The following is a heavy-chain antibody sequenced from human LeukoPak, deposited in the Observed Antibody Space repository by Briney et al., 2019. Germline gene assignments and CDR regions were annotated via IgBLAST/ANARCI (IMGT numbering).Heavy chain of an antibody. J-gene: IGHJ4*02. V-gene: IGHV4-39*01. Sequence: PSETLSLTCAVSGDSINSESFFWGWLRQPPGRGLEGIGSIYYSGTTYYNPSLKSRVSVSVDTSNNQFSLRLRSVTAADTAVYFCAAASVHYFDSSGYYFYFEFWGQGTLVPVSS. CDR3: AAASVHYFDSSGYYFYFEF. CDR1: GDSINSESFF. D-gene: IGHD3-22*01. CDR2: IYYSGTT.